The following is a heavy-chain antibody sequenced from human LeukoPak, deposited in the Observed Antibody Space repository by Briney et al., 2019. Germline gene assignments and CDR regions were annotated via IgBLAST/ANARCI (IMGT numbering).Heavy chain of an antibody. D-gene: IGHD2-2*02. V-gene: IGHV3-23*01. CDR3: AKAVSCSSTSCYRSYGMDV. J-gene: IGHJ6*02. Sequence: GGSLRLSCAASGFTFSSYRMSWVRQAPGKALEWVSGISGSGGSTYYADSVKGRFTISRDNSKNTLYLQMNSLRAEDTAVYYCAKAVSCSSTSCYRSYGMDVWGQGTTVTVSS. CDR2: ISGSGGST. CDR1: GFTFSSYR.